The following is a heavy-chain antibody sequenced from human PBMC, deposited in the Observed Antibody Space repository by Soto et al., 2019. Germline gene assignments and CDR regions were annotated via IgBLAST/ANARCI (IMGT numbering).Heavy chain of an antibody. J-gene: IGHJ5*02. Sequence: GGSLRLSCAASGFTFSSYAMSWVRQAPGKGLEWVSAISGSGGSTYYADSVKGRFTISRDNSKNTLYLQMNSLRAEDTAVYYCAKRVVDNWNYENWLDPWGQGPLVTVSS. V-gene: IGHV3-23*01. D-gene: IGHD1-7*01. CDR2: ISGSGGST. CDR1: GFTFSSYA. CDR3: AKRVVDNWNYENWLDP.